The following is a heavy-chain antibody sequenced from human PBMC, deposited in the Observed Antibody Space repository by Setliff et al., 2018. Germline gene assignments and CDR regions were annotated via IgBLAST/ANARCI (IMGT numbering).Heavy chain of an antibody. CDR2: IYTSGST. V-gene: IGHV4-61*09. Sequence: SETLSLTCTVSGGSISSGSFYWSWIRQPAGKGLEWIGHIYTSGSTNYNPSLKTRVTISVDTSKNQFSLKLSSVTAADTAVYYCARDYFGSGSWRTTVFDVWGQGTMVTVSS. CDR1: GGSISSGSFY. D-gene: IGHD3-10*01. J-gene: IGHJ3*01. CDR3: ARDYFGSGSWRTTVFDV.